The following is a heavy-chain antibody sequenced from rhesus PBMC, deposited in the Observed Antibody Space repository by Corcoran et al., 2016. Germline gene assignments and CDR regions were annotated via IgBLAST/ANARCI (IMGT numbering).Heavy chain of an antibody. Sequence: QLQLQESGPGLVKPSETLSVTCAVSGGSISRSSLSWFRQAPGKGLEWIGYIYGSGSSTNYNPSLKSRVTLSVDTSKNQLSLKLSSVTAADTAVYYCARSDGSSDVRFDYWGQGVLVTVSS. CDR2: IYGSGSST. D-gene: IGHD4-29*01. V-gene: IGHV4-169*01. J-gene: IGHJ4*01. CDR1: GGSISRSS. CDR3: ARSDGSSDVRFDY.